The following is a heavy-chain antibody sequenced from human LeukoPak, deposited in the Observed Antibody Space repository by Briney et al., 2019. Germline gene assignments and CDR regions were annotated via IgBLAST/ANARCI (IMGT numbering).Heavy chain of an antibody. D-gene: IGHD2-2*01. V-gene: IGHV1-18*01. J-gene: IGHJ4*02. CDR2: ISPYNGNT. Sequence: ASVKVSCKASGYTFATYGISWVRQAPGQGLEWMGWISPYNGNTNYPQKLQGRVTTTTDTSTSTAYMELKSLRSDDTAVYYCARAPIAILPSATPDYWGQGTLVTVSS. CDR1: GYTFATYG. CDR3: ARAPIAILPSATPDY.